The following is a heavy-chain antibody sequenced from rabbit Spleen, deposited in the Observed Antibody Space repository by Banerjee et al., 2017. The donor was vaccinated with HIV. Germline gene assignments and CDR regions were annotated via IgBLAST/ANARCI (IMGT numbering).Heavy chain of an antibody. CDR2: AYTGSSGGT. Sequence: QSLEESGGALVKPGASLTLTCKASGFSFNSGYDMCWVRQAPGKGLEWVACAYTGSSGGTYSATWAKGRFTISKTSSTTVTLQMTSLTAADTATYFCARDSGTSFSPYGMDLWGPGTLVTVS. CDR1: GFSFNSGYD. CDR3: ARDSGTSFSPYGMDL. D-gene: IGHD8-1*01. J-gene: IGHJ6*01. V-gene: IGHV1S40*01.